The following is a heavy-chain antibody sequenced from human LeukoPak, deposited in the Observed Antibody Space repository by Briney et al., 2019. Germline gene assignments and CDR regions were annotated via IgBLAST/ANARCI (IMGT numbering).Heavy chain of an antibody. CDR1: GFTFSAYW. Sequence: GGSLRLSCAASGFTFSAYWMSWVRQAPGRGLEWVASIKKDESERYYADSVRGRFTISRDNAKNSLFLQMNSLRVEDRAIYYCARAQYWGQGTLVTASS. D-gene: IGHD4/OR15-4a*01. CDR2: IKKDESER. CDR3: ARAQY. J-gene: IGHJ4*02. V-gene: IGHV3-7*01.